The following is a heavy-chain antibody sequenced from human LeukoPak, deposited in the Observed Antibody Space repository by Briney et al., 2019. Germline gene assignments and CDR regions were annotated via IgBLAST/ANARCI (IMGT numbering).Heavy chain of an antibody. Sequence: GASVKVSCKASGYTFTSYGISWVRQAPGQGLEWMGWISAYNGSTNYAQKLQGRVTMTTDTSTSTAYMELRSLRSDDTAVYYCARFVRWDYYDSSGYYPLDYWGQGTLVTVSS. V-gene: IGHV1-18*01. CDR1: GYTFTSYG. CDR3: ARFVRWDYYDSSGYYPLDY. D-gene: IGHD3-22*01. CDR2: ISAYNGST. J-gene: IGHJ4*02.